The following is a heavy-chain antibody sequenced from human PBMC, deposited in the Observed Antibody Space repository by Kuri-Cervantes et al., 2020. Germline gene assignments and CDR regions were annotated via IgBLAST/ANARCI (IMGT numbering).Heavy chain of an antibody. CDR3: ARDLTTWAAEPPLYYYGMDV. CDR1: GYTFTGYY. Sequence: ASVKVSCKASGYTFTGYYMHWVRQAPGQGLEWMGWISAYNGNTNYAQKLQGRVTMTTDTSTSTAYMELRSLRSDDTAVYYCARDLTTWAAEPPLYYYGMDVWGQGTLVTVSS. CDR2: ISAYNGNT. V-gene: IGHV1-18*04. D-gene: IGHD6-13*01. J-gene: IGHJ6*02.